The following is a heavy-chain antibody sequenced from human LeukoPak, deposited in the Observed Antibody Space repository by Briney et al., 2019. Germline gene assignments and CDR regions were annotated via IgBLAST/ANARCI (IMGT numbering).Heavy chain of an antibody. CDR3: ARLAVPAAHAIFDY. D-gene: IGHD2-2*01. CDR1: GYSFTSYW. CDR2: IYPGDSDT. V-gene: IGHV5-51*01. J-gene: IGHJ4*02. Sequence: GESLKISCKGSGYSFTSYWIGWVRHMPGKVLGWVGIIYPGDSDTRYSPSFQGQVTISADKSISTAYLQWSSLKASDTAMYYCARLAVPAAHAIFDYWGQGTLVTVSS.